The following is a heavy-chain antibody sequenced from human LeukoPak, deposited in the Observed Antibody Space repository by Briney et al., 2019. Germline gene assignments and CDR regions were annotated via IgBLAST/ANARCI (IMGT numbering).Heavy chain of an antibody. CDR1: EFTFSNYA. CDR3: ARDREYYNILTGYKVSYYFDY. Sequence: PGGSLRLSCAASEFTFSNYAMHWVRQAPGRGLEWVALISYDGSNKYYADSVKGRFTISRDNSKNTLYLQMNSLRAEDTAVFYCARDREYYNILTGYKVSYYFDYWGQGTLVTVSS. V-gene: IGHV3-30*04. J-gene: IGHJ4*02. CDR2: ISYDGSNK. D-gene: IGHD3-9*01.